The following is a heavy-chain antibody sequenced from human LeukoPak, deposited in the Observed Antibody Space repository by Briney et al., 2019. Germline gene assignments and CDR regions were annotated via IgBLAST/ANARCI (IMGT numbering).Heavy chain of an antibody. CDR2: INPNSDGT. Sequence: ASVKVSCKASGYTFTGYYMHWVRQAPGQGLEWMGWINPNSDGTNYAQKFQGRVTMTRDTSISTAYMELSRLRSDDTAVYYCARAWREYFDWFPFDYWGQGTLVTVSS. D-gene: IGHD3-9*01. CDR1: GYTFTGYY. J-gene: IGHJ4*02. V-gene: IGHV1-2*02. CDR3: ARAWREYFDWFPFDY.